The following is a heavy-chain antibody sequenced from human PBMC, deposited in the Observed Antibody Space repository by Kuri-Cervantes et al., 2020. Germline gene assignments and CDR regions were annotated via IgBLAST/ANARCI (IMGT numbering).Heavy chain of an antibody. D-gene: IGHD2-2*01. CDR2: ISAYNGNT. J-gene: IGHJ4*02. Sequence: ASVKVSCKASGYTFTSYGISWVRQAPGQGLEWMGWISAYNGNTNYAQKLQGRVTITRDTSASTAYMELSSLRSEDTAVYYCARLQYCSSTSCYAGFDYWGQGTLVTVSS. V-gene: IGHV1-18*01. CDR3: ARLQYCSSTSCYAGFDY. CDR1: GYTFTSYG.